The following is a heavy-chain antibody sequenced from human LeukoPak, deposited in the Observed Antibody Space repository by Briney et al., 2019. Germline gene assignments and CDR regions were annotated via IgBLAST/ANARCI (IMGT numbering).Heavy chain of an antibody. CDR2: MNPNSGNT. V-gene: IGHV1-8*01. CDR1: GYTFTSYD. Sequence: ASVKVSCKASGYTFTSYDINWVRQATGQGLEWMGWMNPNSGNTGYAQKFQGRVTMTRNSSINTAHMELSSLRSEDTAVYYCGSYQGVAYYHNYGMDVWGQGTTVTVSS. D-gene: IGHD2-15*01. J-gene: IGHJ6*02. CDR3: GSYQGVAYYHNYGMDV.